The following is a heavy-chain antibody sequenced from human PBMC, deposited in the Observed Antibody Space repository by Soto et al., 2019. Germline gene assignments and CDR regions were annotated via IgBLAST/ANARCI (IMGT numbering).Heavy chain of an antibody. D-gene: IGHD6-6*01. J-gene: IGHJ4*02. CDR1: GYTFTSYG. V-gene: IGHV1-18*04. CDR3: ARDLEIIAARRAFDY. CDR2: ISASNGNT. Sequence: RASVKVSCKASGYTFTSYGISWVRQAPGQGLEWMGWISASNGNTNYAQKLQGRVTMTTDTSTSTAYMELRSLRSDDTAVYYCARDLEIIAARRAFDYWGQGTLVTVSS.